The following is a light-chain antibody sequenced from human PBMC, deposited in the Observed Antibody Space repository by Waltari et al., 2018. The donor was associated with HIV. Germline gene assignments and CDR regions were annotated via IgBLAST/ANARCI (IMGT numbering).Light chain of an antibody. CDR3: SSYISTTTL. CDR2: EVS. V-gene: IGLV2-14*01. Sequence: QSAPTQPASVSGSPGQSITISCTGTSSDIGHYKYVSWYQQSPGKAPKLMIYEVSNRRSGASNRFSGSKSGNTASLTISGLQAEDEADYYCSSYISTTTLFGTVTKVTVL. J-gene: IGLJ1*01. CDR1: SSDIGHYKY.